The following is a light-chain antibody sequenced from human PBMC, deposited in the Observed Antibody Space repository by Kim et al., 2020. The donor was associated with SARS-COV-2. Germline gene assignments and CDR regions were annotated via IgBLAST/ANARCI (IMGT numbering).Light chain of an antibody. J-gene: IGLJ3*02. CDR2: EDN. CDR1: SGNIARNY. Sequence: GKTVTISSTRSSGNIARNYGQWYQQRPGSSPTTVISEDNQRPSGVPDRFSGSSDSSSNSASLTISGLKTEDEADYYWQSYDSSNQVFGGGTKLTVL. CDR3: QSYDSSNQV. V-gene: IGLV6-57*01.